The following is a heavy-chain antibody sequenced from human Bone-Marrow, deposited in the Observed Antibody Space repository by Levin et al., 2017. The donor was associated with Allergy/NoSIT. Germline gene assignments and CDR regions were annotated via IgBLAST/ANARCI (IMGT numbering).Heavy chain of an antibody. CDR3: VRTGGSGDCSGGSCSNWFDP. D-gene: IGHD2-15*01. J-gene: IGHJ5*02. V-gene: IGHV3-11*03. CDR2: INSRGDYT. CDR1: GFTFSDSY. Sequence: GGSLRLSCAASGFTFSDSYMTWIRQAPGKGLEWVSYINSRGDYTNYADSVKGRLTISRDNTKNSVSLQMNSLRAEDTAVYYCVRTGGSGDCSGGSCSNWFDPWGQGTLVTVSS.